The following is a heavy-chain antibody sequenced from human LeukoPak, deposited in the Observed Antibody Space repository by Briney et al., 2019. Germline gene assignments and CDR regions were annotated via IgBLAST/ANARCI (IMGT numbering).Heavy chain of an antibody. V-gene: IGHV4-61*01. Sequence: SETLSLTCTVSGGSVSSGSYYWSWIRQPPGKGLEWIGYIYYSGSTNYNPSLKSRVTISVDTSKNQFSLKLSSVTAADTAVYYCARVPTTDYYDSSGYYSLDYWGQGTLVTVSS. CDR3: ARVPTTDYYDSSGYYSLDY. J-gene: IGHJ4*02. CDR2: IYYSGST. CDR1: GGSVSSGSYY. D-gene: IGHD3-22*01.